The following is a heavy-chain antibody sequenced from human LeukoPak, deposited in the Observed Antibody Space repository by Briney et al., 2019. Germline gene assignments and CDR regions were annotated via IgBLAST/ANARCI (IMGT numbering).Heavy chain of an antibody. D-gene: IGHD1-26*01. V-gene: IGHV3-20*01. CDR2: INWNGGST. Sequence: GGSLRLSCAASGFTFDDYGMSWVRQAPGKGLEWVSGINWNGGSTGYADSVKGRFTISRDNAKNSLYLQMNSLRAEDTALYDCARSGSYSAQYYFDYWGQGTLVTVSS. J-gene: IGHJ4*02. CDR1: GFTFDDYG. CDR3: ARSGSYSAQYYFDY.